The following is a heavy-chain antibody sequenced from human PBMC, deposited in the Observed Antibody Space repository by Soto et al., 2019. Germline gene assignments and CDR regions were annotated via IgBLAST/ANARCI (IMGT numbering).Heavy chain of an antibody. CDR2: ISAYNGNT. Sequence: ASVKVSCKASGYTFTSYGISWVRQAPGQGLEWMGWISAYNGNTNYAQKLQGRVTMTTDTSTSTAYMELRSLRSDDTAVYCCAGRSSGWYYAFDIWGQGTMVTVSS. V-gene: IGHV1-18*01. D-gene: IGHD6-19*01. J-gene: IGHJ3*02. CDR3: AGRSSGWYYAFDI. CDR1: GYTFTSYG.